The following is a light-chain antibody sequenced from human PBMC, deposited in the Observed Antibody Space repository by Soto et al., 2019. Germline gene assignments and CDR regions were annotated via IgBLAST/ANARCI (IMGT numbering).Light chain of an antibody. J-gene: IGLJ2*01. CDR3: SSYSSSTTLHVL. CDR2: EVS. V-gene: IGLV2-14*01. CDR1: SSDVGGYNY. Sequence: QSALTQPASVSGSPGQSITISCTGTSSDVGGYNYVSWYQQHPGNAPKVIIYEVSYRSSGVSNRFSGSKSGNTASLTISGLQAEDEADYYCSSYSSSTTLHVLFGGGTKLTVL.